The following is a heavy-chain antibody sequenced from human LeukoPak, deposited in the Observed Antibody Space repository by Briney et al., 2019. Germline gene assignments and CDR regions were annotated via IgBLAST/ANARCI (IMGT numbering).Heavy chain of an antibody. CDR2: ISYDGSNK. CDR1: GFTFSSYA. Sequence: GGSLRLSCAASGFTFSSYAMHWVRQAPGKGLEWVAVISYDGSNKYYADSVKGRFTISRDKSKNTLYLQMNSLRAEDTAVYYCPHNSLQLWKGDYYFDYWGQGTLVTVSS. D-gene: IGHD5-18*01. CDR3: PHNSLQLWKGDYYFDY. J-gene: IGHJ4*02. V-gene: IGHV3-30*04.